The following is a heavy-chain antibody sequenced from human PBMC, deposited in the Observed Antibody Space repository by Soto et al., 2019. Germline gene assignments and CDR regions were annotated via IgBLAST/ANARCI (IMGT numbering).Heavy chain of an antibody. CDR2: ITRSGDI. CDR3: ARDGDYGSGSYHWFDP. CDR1: GFIFNTFG. V-gene: IGHV3-21*06. Sequence: GGSLRLSCAASGFIFNTFGMNWVRQAPGKGLEWVSTITRSGDIYYTDSVRGRFTISRDNAKNTLYLQMNSLRAEDTAVYYCARDGDYGSGSYHWFDPWGQGTVVTVSS. D-gene: IGHD3-10*01. J-gene: IGHJ5*02.